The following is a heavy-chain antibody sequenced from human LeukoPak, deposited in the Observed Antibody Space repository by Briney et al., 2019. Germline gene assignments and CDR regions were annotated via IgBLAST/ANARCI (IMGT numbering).Heavy chain of an antibody. Sequence: GGSLRLSCAASGFTFSSYGIHWVRQAPGKGLEWVAVISYDGSNKYYGDSVKGRFTISRDNSKNTLYVQMNSLRPDDTAVYYCAKDSGHCGGGSCFYFDFWGQGTLVTVSS. V-gene: IGHV3-30*18. CDR2: ISYDGSNK. CDR3: AKDSGHCGGGSCFYFDF. CDR1: GFTFSSYG. D-gene: IGHD2-15*01. J-gene: IGHJ4*02.